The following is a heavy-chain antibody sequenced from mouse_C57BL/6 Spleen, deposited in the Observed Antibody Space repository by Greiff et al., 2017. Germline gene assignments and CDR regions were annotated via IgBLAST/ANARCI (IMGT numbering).Heavy chain of an antibody. CDR3: TTPHLYGSSYWFAY. CDR1: GFNIKDDY. V-gene: IGHV14-4*01. CDR2: IDPENGDT. D-gene: IGHD1-1*01. Sequence: EVQLQESGAELVRPGASVKLSCTASGFNIKDDYMHWVKQRPEQGLEWIGWIDPENGDTEYASKFQGKATITADTSSNTAYLQLSSLTSEDTAVYYCTTPHLYGSSYWFAYWGQGTLVTVSA. J-gene: IGHJ3*01.